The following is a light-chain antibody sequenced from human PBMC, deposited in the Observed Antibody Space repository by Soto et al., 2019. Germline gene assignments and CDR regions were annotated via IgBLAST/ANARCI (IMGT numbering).Light chain of an antibody. CDR1: QGIKHY. CDR3: QHYDNFPFT. CDR2: DAS. V-gene: IGKV1-33*01. J-gene: IGKJ4*01. Sequence: DIQMTQSPSSLSASVGDRVTITCQASQGIKHYLNWFQQKPGKGPNLLIYDASTLATGVPSRFSGSGSGTDFTLTISSVQPEDTAVYFCQHYDNFPFTFGGGTKVDIK.